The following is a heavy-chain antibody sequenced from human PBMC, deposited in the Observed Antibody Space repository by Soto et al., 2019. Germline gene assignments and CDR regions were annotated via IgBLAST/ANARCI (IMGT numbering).Heavy chain of an antibody. V-gene: IGHV3-30*18. CDR2: ISYDGSNK. CDR3: AKDSPPYDFSYGMDV. J-gene: IGHJ6*02. Sequence: VRLSCAASGFTFSSYGMHWVRQAPGKGLEWVAVISYDGSNKYYADSVKGRLTISRDNSKNTLYLQMNSLRAEDTAVYYCAKDSPPYDFSYGMDVWGQGTTVTVSS. CDR1: GFTFSSYG. D-gene: IGHD3-3*01.